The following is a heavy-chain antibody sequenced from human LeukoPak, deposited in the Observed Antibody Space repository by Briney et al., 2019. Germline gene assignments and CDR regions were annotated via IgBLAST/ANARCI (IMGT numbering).Heavy chain of an antibody. V-gene: IGHV4-59*01. CDR1: SGSLSHYY. J-gene: IGHJ6*02. D-gene: IGHD6-13*01. CDR2: IYYSGST. Sequence: SETLSLTCTVSSGSLSHYYWSWIRQPPGKGLEWIGYIYYSGSTDYNPSLKSRVTISIDTSKNQFSLKLSSVTAADTALYYCARAAAGTGYYYYGMDVWGQGTTVTVSS. CDR3: ARAAAGTGYYYYGMDV.